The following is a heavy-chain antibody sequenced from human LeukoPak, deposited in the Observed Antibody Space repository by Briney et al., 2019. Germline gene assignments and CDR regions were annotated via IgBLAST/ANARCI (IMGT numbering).Heavy chain of an antibody. D-gene: IGHD6-19*01. CDR1: GFTFSSYG. V-gene: IGHV3-30*02. Sequence: GGSLRLSCAASGFTFSSYGMHWVRQAPGKGLEWVAFIRYDGSNKYYADSVKGRFTISRGNSKNTLYLQMNSLRAEDTAVYYCAKPYSSGWTFDYWGQGTLVTVSS. J-gene: IGHJ4*02. CDR2: IRYDGSNK. CDR3: AKPYSSGWTFDY.